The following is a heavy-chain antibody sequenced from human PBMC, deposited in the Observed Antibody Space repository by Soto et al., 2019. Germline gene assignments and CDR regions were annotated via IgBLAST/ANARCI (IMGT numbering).Heavy chain of an antibody. V-gene: IGHV1-69*01. CDR1: GGTFSSYA. CDR2: IIPIFGTA. CDR3: ARRIGYIVVVVAATITGGWFDP. D-gene: IGHD2-15*01. J-gene: IGHJ5*02. Sequence: QVQLVQSGAEVKKPGSSVKVSCKASGGTFSSYAISWVRQAPGQGLEWMGGIIPIFGTANYAQKFQGRVTITADESTSTDYMELSSLRSEDTAVYYCARRIGYIVVVVAATITGGWFDPWGQGTLVTVSS.